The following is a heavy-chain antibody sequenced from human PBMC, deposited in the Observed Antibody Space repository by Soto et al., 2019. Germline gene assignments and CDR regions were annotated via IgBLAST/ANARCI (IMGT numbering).Heavy chain of an antibody. CDR2: NYPGDSDT. V-gene: IGHV5-51*03. CDR1: GYSFTSYW. J-gene: IGHJ3*02. Sequence: EVQLVQSGAEVKKPGESLKISCKGSGYSFTSYWIGWVRQMPGKGLEWMGINYPGDSDTRYSPSFQGQVTISADKSISTAYLQRSSLKASDTAMYYCASPGDTVTTVGDAFDIWGQGTMVTVSS. CDR3: ASPGDTVTTVGDAFDI. D-gene: IGHD4-17*01.